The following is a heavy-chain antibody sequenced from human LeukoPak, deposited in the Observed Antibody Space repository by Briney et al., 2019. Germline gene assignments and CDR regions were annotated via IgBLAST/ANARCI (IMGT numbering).Heavy chain of an antibody. CDR1: RCTFTSYD. Sequence: ASVKVSCKASRCTFTSYDINWVRQATGQGLEWLGWMNPNSGNTGYAQKFQGRVTMTRNTSISTAYMELSSLRSEDTAVYYCARIGGMDLDDAFDIWGQGTMVTVSS. CDR3: ARIGGMDLDDAFDI. D-gene: IGHD5-12*01. J-gene: IGHJ3*02. CDR2: MNPNSGNT. V-gene: IGHV1-8*01.